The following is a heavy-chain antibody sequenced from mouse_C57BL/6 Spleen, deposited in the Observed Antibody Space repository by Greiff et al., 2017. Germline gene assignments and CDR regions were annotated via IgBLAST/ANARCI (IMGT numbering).Heavy chain of an antibody. J-gene: IGHJ3*01. Sequence: VQRVESGPELVKPGASVKISCKASGYAFSSSWMNWVKQRPGKGLEWIGRIYPGDGDTNYNGKFKGKATLTADKSSITAYMQLSSLTSEDSAVYFCAREGDGFAYWGQGTLVTVSA. V-gene: IGHV1-82*01. D-gene: IGHD3-3*01. CDR3: AREGDGFAY. CDR2: IYPGDGDT. CDR1: GYAFSSSW.